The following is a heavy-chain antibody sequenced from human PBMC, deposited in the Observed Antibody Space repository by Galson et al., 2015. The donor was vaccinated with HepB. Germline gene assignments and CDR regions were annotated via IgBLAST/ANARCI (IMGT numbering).Heavy chain of an antibody. V-gene: IGHV3-30*04. CDR1: GFTFSSYA. CDR3: ARGGTWIQLWIFDY. J-gene: IGHJ4*02. D-gene: IGHD5-18*01. Sequence: LSCAATGFTFSSYAMHWVRQAPGNGPAWVAAISYDGSNKYYADSVQGRFTISRDNSKNTLYLQMNSLRAEDTAVYYCARGGTWIQLWIFDYWGQGTLVTVSS. CDR2: ISYDGSNK.